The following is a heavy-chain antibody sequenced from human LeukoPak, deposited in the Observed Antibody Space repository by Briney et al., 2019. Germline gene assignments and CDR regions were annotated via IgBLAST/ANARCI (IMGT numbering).Heavy chain of an antibody. D-gene: IGHD2-15*01. CDR2: ISGSGGST. V-gene: IGHV3-23*01. J-gene: IGHJ3*02. CDR1: GFTFSSYA. CDR3: AKETRGVVVVAGTSDAFDI. Sequence: GGSLRLSCAASGFTFSSYAMSWVRQAPGKGLEWVSAISGSGGSTYYADSVKGRFTISRDNSKNTLYLQMNSLRAEDTAVYYCAKETRGVVVVAGTSDAFDIWGQGTMVTVSS.